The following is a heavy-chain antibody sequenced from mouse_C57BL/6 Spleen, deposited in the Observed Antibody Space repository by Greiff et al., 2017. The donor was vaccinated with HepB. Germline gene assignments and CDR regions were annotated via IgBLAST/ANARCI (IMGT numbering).Heavy chain of an antibody. J-gene: IGHJ3*01. D-gene: IGHD1-2*01. CDR2: ISYSGST. V-gene: IGHV3-1*01. Sequence: DVKLVESGPGMVKPSQSLSLTCTVTGYSITSGYDWHWIRHFPGNKLEWMGYISYSGSTNYNPSLKSRISITHDTSKNHFFLKLNSVTTEDTATYYCASGDYDGSWFAYWGQGTLVTVSA. CDR3: ASGDYDGSWFAY. CDR1: GYSITSGYD.